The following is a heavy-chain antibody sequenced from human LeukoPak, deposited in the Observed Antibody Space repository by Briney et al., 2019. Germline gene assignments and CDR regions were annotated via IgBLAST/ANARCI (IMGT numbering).Heavy chain of an antibody. CDR2: IYYSGTS. CDR1: SGSISNGGYY. D-gene: IGHD6-19*01. Sequence: PSETLSLTCTVSSGSISNGGYYWVWIRQPPGKGLEWIGSIYYSGTSYYNSSLTSRVTISVDTSNNQFSLKLTSVTAADTAVYYCARAVMVAVAGGRFDYWGQGTLVTASS. CDR3: ARAVMVAVAGGRFDY. V-gene: IGHV4-39*07. J-gene: IGHJ4*02.